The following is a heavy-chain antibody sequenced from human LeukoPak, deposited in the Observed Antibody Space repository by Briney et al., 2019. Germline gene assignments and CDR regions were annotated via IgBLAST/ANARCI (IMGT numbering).Heavy chain of an antibody. CDR3: ATIAAAGASGAFDI. Sequence: ASVKVSCKASGYTLTELSMHWVRQAPGKGLEWMGGFDPEDGETIYAQKFQGRVTMTEDTSTDTAYMELSSLRSEDTAVYYCATIAAAGASGAFDIWGQGTMVTVSS. CDR1: GYTLTELS. CDR2: FDPEDGET. J-gene: IGHJ3*02. V-gene: IGHV1-24*01. D-gene: IGHD6-13*01.